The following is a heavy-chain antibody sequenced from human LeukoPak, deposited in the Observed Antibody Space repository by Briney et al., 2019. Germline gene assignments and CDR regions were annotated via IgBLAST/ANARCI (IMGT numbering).Heavy chain of an antibody. CDR3: ARMGRGLGVRGAARYFDL. CDR2: INHSGST. CDR1: GGSFSGYY. D-gene: IGHD3-10*01. Sequence: PSETLSLTCAVYGGSFSGYYWSWIRQPPGKGLEWIGEINHSGSTNYNPSLKSRVTISVDTSKNQFSLKLSSVTAADTAVYYCARMGRGLGVRGAARYFDLWGRGTLVTVSS. V-gene: IGHV4-34*01. J-gene: IGHJ2*01.